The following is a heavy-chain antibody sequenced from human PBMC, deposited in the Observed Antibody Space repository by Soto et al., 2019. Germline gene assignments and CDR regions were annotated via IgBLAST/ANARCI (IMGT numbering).Heavy chain of an antibody. CDR1: GYTFTIYG. CDR3: ARSGSYYPARNWFGP. Sequence: QVQLVQSGAEMKNPGASVKVSCKASGYTFTIYGISWVRQAPGQVLEWMGWISGFNDDTNHAQKDQGTVTMPQDTSTSTSYMELRSLKSGDTAVYYCARSGSYYPARNWFGPWGQGTLVTVSS. CDR2: ISGFNDDT. J-gene: IGHJ5*02. V-gene: IGHV1-18*01. D-gene: IGHD3-10*01.